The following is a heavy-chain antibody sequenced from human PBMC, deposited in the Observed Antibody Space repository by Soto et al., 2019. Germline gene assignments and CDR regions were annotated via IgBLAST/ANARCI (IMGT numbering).Heavy chain of an antibody. Sequence: QVQLQESGPGLVKPSQTLSLTCTVSGGSITSSGYYWSWIRQHPGEGLEWIGFTANSGSTSYNPSLKSRFTMSVDTSSNQFSLTLKSVTAAETAVYYCARGGGSTKVDYWGQGTLVTVSP. D-gene: IGHD2-2*01. CDR1: GGSITSSGYY. V-gene: IGHV4-31*03. CDR2: TANSGST. J-gene: IGHJ4*02. CDR3: ARGGGSTKVDY.